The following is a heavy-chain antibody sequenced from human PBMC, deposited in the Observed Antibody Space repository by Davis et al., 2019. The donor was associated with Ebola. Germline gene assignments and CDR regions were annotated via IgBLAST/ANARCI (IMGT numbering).Heavy chain of an antibody. CDR1: GGSISSYYW. CDR2: IFSNDEK. CDR3: ARTDHPLMATMWAWAFDI. V-gene: IGHV2-26*01. D-gene: IGHD5-24*01. J-gene: IGHJ3*02. Sequence: PSETLSLTCTVSGGSISSYYWSWIRQPPGKALEWLAHIFSNDEKSYSTSLKSRLTISKDTSKSQVVLTMTNMDPVDTATYYCARTDHPLMATMWAWAFDIWGQGTMVTVSS.